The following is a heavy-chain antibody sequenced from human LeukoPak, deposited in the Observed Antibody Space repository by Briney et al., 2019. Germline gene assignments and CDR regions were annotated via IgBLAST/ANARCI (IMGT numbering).Heavy chain of an antibody. Sequence: PSETLSLTCAVYGGSFSGYYWSWIRQPPGKGLEWIGEINHSGSTNYNPSLKSRVTISVDTSKNQFSLKLSSVTAADTAVYYCARLLVVYVYCFDYWGQGTLVTVSS. V-gene: IGHV4-34*01. CDR1: GGSFSGYY. CDR2: INHSGST. D-gene: IGHD2-8*02. J-gene: IGHJ4*02. CDR3: ARLLVVYVYCFDY.